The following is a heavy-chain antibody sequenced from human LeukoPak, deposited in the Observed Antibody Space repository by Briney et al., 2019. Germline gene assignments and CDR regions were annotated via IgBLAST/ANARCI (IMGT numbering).Heavy chain of an antibody. CDR2: IYYSGST. Sequence: SETLSLTCTVSGGSISSYYWSWIRQPPGKGLEWIGYIYYSGSTNYNPSLKSRVTISVDTSKNQFSLKLSSVTAADTAVYYCARDERVGSSFQGFDPWGQGTLVTVS. D-gene: IGHD6-13*01. CDR1: GGSISSYY. J-gene: IGHJ5*02. V-gene: IGHV4-59*01. CDR3: ARDERVGSSFQGFDP.